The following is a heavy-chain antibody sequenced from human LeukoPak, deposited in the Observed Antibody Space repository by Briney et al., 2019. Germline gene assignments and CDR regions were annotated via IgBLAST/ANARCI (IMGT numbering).Heavy chain of an antibody. D-gene: IGHD2-2*01. CDR3: TTDLGYCSSTSCYVIDY. CDR1: GFTFNTYT. V-gene: IGHV3-15*07. CDR2: IKSKTDGGTT. Sequence: GGSLRLSCAASGFTFNTYTMNWVRQAPGKGLEWVGRIKSKTDGGTTDYAAPVKGRFTISRDDSKNTLYLQMNSLKTEDTAVYYCTTDLGYCSSTSCYVIDYWGQGTLVTVSS. J-gene: IGHJ4*02.